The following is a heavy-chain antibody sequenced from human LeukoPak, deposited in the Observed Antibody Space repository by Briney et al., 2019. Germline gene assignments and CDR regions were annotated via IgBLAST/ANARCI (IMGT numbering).Heavy chain of an antibody. Sequence: PSETLSLTCTVSGGSISSGDYYWCWIRQPPGKGLEWIGYIYYSGSTYYNPSLKSRVTISVDTSKNQFSLKLSSVTAADTAVYYCARHAQYYDFWSGYLLDYWGQGTLVTVSS. CDR3: ARHAQYYDFWSGYLLDY. V-gene: IGHV4-30-4*08. CDR2: IYYSGST. CDR1: GGSISSGDYY. D-gene: IGHD3-3*01. J-gene: IGHJ4*02.